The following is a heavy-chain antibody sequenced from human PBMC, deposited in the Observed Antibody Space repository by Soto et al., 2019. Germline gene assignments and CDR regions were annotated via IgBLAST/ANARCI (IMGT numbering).Heavy chain of an antibody. V-gene: IGHV1-69*06. CDR2: IIPIFGTA. CDR1: GGTFSSYA. D-gene: IGHD4-17*01. CDR3: ARGRHLTTVTSFDY. J-gene: IGHJ4*02. Sequence: SVKVSCKASGGTFSSYAISWVRQAPGQGLEWMGGIIPIFGTANYAQKFQGRVTITADKSTSTAYMELSSLRSEDTAVYYCARGRHLTTVTSFDYWGQGTLVTVSS.